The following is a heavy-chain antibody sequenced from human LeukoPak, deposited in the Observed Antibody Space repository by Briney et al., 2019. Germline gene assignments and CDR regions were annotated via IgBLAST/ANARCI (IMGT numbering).Heavy chain of an antibody. J-gene: IGHJ4*02. CDR2: INHSGST. CDR1: GGSFSGYY. CDR3: ARGPRGIFGVVIPYYFDY. D-gene: IGHD3-3*01. Sequence: SETLSLTCAVYGGSFSGYYWSWIRQPPGKGLEWIGEINHSGSTNYNPSLKSRVTISVDTSKNQFSLKLSSVTAADTAVYYCARGPRGIFGVVIPYYFDYWGQGTLVTVSS. V-gene: IGHV4-34*01.